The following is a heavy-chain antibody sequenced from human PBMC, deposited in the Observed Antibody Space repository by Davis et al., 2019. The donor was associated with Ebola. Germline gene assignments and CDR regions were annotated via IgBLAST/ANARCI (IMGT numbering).Heavy chain of an antibody. D-gene: IGHD3-10*01. CDR1: ADSVSTAG. V-gene: IGHV6-1*01. Sequence: PSETLSLTCAISADSVSTAGWNWIRQSPSRGLEWLGRTYYNSKWYSDYAVSVKSRITINPDTSKNQFSLQLNSVTPEDTALYYCARGWFRGGMDVWGEGTTVTVSS. CDR3: ARGWFRGGMDV. CDR2: TYYNSKWYS. J-gene: IGHJ6*04.